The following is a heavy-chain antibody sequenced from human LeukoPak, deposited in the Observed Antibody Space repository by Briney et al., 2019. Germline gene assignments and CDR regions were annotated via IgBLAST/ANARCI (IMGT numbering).Heavy chain of an antibody. CDR1: GGSISSYY. CDR2: MYHSGST. V-gene: IGHV4-39*07. CDR3: ARGGYYYDSSGYYSLLN. J-gene: IGHJ4*02. D-gene: IGHD3-22*01. Sequence: SETLSLTCTVSGGSISSYYWGWIRQPPGKGLEWIGSMYHSGSTYYNPPLKSRVTMSVDTSKNQFSLKLSSVTAADTAVYYCARGGYYYDSSGYYSLLNWGQGTLVTVSS.